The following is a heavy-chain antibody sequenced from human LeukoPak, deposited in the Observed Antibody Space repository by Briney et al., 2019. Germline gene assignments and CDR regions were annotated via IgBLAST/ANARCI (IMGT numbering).Heavy chain of an antibody. CDR3: TKDPPISGPFEY. D-gene: IGHD3-3*02. V-gene: IGHV3-48*02. J-gene: IGHJ4*02. Sequence: PGGSLRLYCAASGFTFSSYSMNRLRQAPGRELEWVLYISSSGTTLFYADSVDGRFTISKDNAKHSIYLQMTRLRDEDTAVYFRTKDPPISGPFEYWGQGTLVTVSS. CDR2: ISSSGTTL. CDR1: GFTFSSYS.